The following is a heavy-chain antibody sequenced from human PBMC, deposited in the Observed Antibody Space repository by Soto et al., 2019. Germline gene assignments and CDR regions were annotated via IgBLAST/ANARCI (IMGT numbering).Heavy chain of an antibody. CDR1: GYSISSSNW. Sequence: SETLSLTCAVAGYSISSSNWWGWSRQPPGEGLEWIGYIDYSGSTYYNPSLKSRVTMSVDTSKNQFSLKLRSVTAVDTAVYYCARSKGSGSYEFDPWGQGTLVTVSS. CDR2: IDYSGST. D-gene: IGHD3-10*01. V-gene: IGHV4-28*01. CDR3: ARSKGSGSYEFDP. J-gene: IGHJ5*02.